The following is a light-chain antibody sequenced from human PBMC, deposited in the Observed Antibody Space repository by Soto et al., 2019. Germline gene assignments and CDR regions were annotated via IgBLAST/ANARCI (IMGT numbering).Light chain of an antibody. CDR1: QSVSSNY. CDR3: QQYGTSAGT. Sequence: EIVLTQSPDTLSVSPGDTATLSCRASQSVSSNYLAWYQQKPGQAPRLLIYGASSRATGIPGRFSGSGSGTDFTLTISRLEPEDFAVYYCQQYGTSAGTFGQGTKVDIK. V-gene: IGKV3-20*01. J-gene: IGKJ1*01. CDR2: GAS.